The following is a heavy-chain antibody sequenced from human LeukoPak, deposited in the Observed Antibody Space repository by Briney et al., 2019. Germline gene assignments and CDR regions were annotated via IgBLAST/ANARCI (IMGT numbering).Heavy chain of an antibody. J-gene: IGHJ4*02. CDR3: ATLEQQLVFTFDY. D-gene: IGHD6-13*01. V-gene: IGHV1-69-2*01. CDR1: GYTFTDYY. Sequence: ASVKVSCKVSGYTFTDYYMHWVQQAPGKGLEWMGLVDPEDGETIYAEKFQGRVTITADTSTDTAYMELSSLRSEDTAVYYCATLEQQLVFTFDYWGQGTLVTDSS. CDR2: VDPEDGET.